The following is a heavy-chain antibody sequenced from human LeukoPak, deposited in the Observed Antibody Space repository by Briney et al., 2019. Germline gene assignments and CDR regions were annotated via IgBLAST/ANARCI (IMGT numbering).Heavy chain of an antibody. J-gene: IGHJ4*02. CDR3: SEGLAY. CDR2: ITTTAHGATT. V-gene: IGHV3-15*01. Sequence: PGGSLRLSCAVSGLTFSDVWVSWVRQAPGKGLEWVGRITTTAHGATTDYAAPVKGRFTISRGDSKNTVYLQMNGLKTEDTALYYCSEGLAYWGQGTLVAVSA. CDR1: GLTFSDVW.